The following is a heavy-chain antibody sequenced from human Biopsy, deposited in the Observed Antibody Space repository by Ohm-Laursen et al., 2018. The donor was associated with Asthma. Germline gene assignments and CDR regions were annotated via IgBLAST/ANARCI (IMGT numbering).Heavy chain of an antibody. CDR3: AKGGGDIVVVISATTLDY. D-gene: IGHD2-15*01. J-gene: IGHJ4*02. V-gene: IGHV3-33*06. CDR1: GFTFSSYA. Sequence: SLRLSCTASGFTFSSYAMSWVRQAPGKGLEWVAVIWYDGSNKYYADSVKGRFTISRDNSKNTLYLQMNSLRAEDTAVYYCAKGGGDIVVVISATTLDYWGQGALVTVSS. CDR2: IWYDGSNK.